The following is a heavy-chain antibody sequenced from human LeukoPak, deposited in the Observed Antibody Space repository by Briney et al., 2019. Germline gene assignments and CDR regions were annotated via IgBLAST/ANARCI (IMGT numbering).Heavy chain of an antibody. CDR1: GYTFTGYY. Sequence: GASVKVSCKASGYTFTGYYMHWVRQAPGQGLEWMGWINPNSGGTNYAQKFQGWVTMTRDTSISTAYMELSRLRSDDTAVYYCARESGVYYGSDYYFDYWGQGTLVTVSS. V-gene: IGHV1-2*04. CDR2: INPNSGGT. D-gene: IGHD3-10*01. J-gene: IGHJ4*02. CDR3: ARESGVYYGSDYYFDY.